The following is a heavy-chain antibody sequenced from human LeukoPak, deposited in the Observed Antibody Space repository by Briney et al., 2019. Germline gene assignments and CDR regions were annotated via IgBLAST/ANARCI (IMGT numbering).Heavy chain of an antibody. CDR2: ISGSGGST. CDR1: GFTFSSYA. V-gene: IGHV3-23*01. J-gene: IGHJ4*02. D-gene: IGHD5-18*01. Sequence: GGSLRLSCAASGFTFSSYAMSWVRQAPGKGLEWVSAISGSGGSTYYADSVKGRFTISRDNSKNTLYLQMNSLRAEDTAVYYCAKPVLPIQLWSMGYFDYWGQGTLVTVSS. CDR3: AKPVLPIQLWSMGYFDY.